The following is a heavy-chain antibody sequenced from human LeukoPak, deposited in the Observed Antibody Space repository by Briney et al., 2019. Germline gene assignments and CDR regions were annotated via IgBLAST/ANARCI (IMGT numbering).Heavy chain of an antibody. J-gene: IGHJ2*01. V-gene: IGHV3-7*01. CDR2: VRQDGSDK. CDR1: GFTFSTYW. D-gene: IGHD4-17*01. Sequence: PGGSLRLSCAASGFTFSTYWMSWVRQAPGKGLEWVANVRQDGSDKYYVDSVKGRFTISRDNAKNSLYLQMNSLRAEDTAVYYCARGALPRTVTTFDGYWYFDLWGRGTLVTVSS. CDR3: ARGALPRTVTTFDGYWYFDL.